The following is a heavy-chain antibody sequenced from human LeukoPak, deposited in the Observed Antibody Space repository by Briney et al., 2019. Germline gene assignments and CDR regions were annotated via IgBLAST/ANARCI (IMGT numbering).Heavy chain of an antibody. CDR1: GYTFTGHY. Sequence: ASVKVSCKASGYTFTGHYMHWVRQAPGQGLEWMGRINPNSGGTNYAQKFQGRVNMTSDTSISTAYMELSRLRSDDTAVYYCARGPTSMVVTPERFYYWGQGTLVTVSS. CDR2: INPNSGGT. V-gene: IGHV1-2*06. CDR3: ARGPTSMVVTPERFYY. J-gene: IGHJ4*02. D-gene: IGHD4-23*01.